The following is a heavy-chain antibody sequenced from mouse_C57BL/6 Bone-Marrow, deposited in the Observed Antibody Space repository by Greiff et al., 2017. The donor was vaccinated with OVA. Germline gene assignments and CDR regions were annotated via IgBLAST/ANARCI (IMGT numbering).Heavy chain of an antibody. Sequence: EVKLMESGGGLVQPGGSLKLSCAASGFTFSDYGMAWVRQAPRKGPEWVAFISNLAYSIYYADTVTGRFTISRENAKNTLYLEMSSLRSEDTAMYYCARPPYSNYRYFDVWGTGTTVTVSS. D-gene: IGHD2-5*01. CDR2: ISNLAYSI. V-gene: IGHV5-15*01. CDR1: GFTFSDYG. CDR3: ARPPYSNYRYFDV. J-gene: IGHJ1*03.